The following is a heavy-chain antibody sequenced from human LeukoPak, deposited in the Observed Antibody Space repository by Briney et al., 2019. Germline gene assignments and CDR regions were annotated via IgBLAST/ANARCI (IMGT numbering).Heavy chain of an antibody. CDR1: GYTFTSYD. CDR2: MNPNSGNT. D-gene: IGHD1-7*01. CDR3: ARGFSNWNYVGRYYYGMDV. V-gene: IGHV1-8*01. Sequence: ASVKVSCKASGYTFTSYDINWVRQATGQGLEWVGWMNPNSGNTGYAQKFQGRVTMTRNTSISTAYMELSSLRSEDTAVYYCARGFSNWNYVGRYYYGMDVWGQGTTVTVSS. J-gene: IGHJ6*02.